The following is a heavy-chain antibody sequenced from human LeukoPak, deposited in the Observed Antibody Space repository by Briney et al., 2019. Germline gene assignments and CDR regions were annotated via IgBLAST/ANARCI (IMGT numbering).Heavy chain of an antibody. Sequence: GGSLRLSCAASGFTFSSYAMHWVRQAPGKGLEWVAVISYDGSNKYYADSVKGRFTISRDNSKNTLYLQMNSLRAEDTAVYYCAREVAGGYSSSYIDYWGQGTLVTASS. D-gene: IGHD6-6*01. CDR1: GFTFSSYA. V-gene: IGHV3-30-3*01. CDR2: ISYDGSNK. J-gene: IGHJ4*02. CDR3: AREVAGGYSSSYIDY.